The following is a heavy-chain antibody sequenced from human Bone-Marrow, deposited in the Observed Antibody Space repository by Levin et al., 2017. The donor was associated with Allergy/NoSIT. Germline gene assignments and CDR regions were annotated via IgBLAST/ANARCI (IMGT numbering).Heavy chain of an antibody. Sequence: SQTLSLTCTVSGGSISSSSYYWGWIRQPPGKGLEWIGSIYYSGSTYYNPSLKSRITISVDTSKNQFSLKLSSVTAADTAVYYCARGGTYYYDSSLLRDGMDVWGQGTTVTVSS. J-gene: IGHJ6*02. CDR2: IYYSGST. CDR1: GGSISSSSYY. V-gene: IGHV4-39*07. D-gene: IGHD3-22*01. CDR3: ARGGTYYYDSSLLRDGMDV.